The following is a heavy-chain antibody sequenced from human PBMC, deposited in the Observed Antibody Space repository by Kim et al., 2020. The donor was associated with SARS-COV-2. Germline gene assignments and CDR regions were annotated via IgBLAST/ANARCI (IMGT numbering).Heavy chain of an antibody. J-gene: IGHJ6*02. V-gene: IGHV4-4*02. CDR1: GGSISSSNW. Sequence: SETLSLTCAVSGGSISSSNWWSWVRQPPGKGLEWIGEIYHSGSTNYNPSLKSRVTISVDKSKNQFSLKLSSVTAADTAVYYCATSSSSWQDYYYYGMDVWGQGTTVTVSS. CDR2: IYHSGST. D-gene: IGHD6-13*01. CDR3: ATSSSSWQDYYYYGMDV.